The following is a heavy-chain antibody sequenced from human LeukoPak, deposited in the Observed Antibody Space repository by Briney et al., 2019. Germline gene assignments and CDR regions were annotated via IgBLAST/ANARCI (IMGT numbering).Heavy chain of an antibody. J-gene: IGHJ4*02. CDR2: ISYDGSNK. Sequence: GGSLRLSCAASGFTFSSYAMHWVRQAPGKGLEWVAVISYDGSNKYYADSVKGRFTISRDNSKNTLYLQMNSLRAEDTAVYYCARVKGATTYFDYWGQGTLVTVSS. D-gene: IGHD1-26*01. CDR1: GFTFSSYA. CDR3: ARVKGATTYFDY. V-gene: IGHV3-30*04.